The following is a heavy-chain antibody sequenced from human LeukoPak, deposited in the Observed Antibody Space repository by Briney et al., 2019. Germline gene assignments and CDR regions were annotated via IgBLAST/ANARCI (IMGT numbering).Heavy chain of an antibody. CDR3: AKADRGWGVITKD. J-gene: IGHJ4*02. D-gene: IGHD3-10*01. Sequence: PGGSLRLSCAASGFTFSSYAMSWVRQAPGKGLEWVSAIGGSTDFTYYAEYVKGRFTISRDNSKKTQYLQMNSLRAEDTAVYYCAKADRGWGVITKDWGQGTLVTVSS. CDR1: GFTFSSYA. V-gene: IGHV3-23*01. CDR2: IGGSTDFT.